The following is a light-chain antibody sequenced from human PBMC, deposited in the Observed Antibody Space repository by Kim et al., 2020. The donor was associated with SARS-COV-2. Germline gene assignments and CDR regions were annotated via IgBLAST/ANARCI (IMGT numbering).Light chain of an antibody. CDR2: GKN. V-gene: IGLV3-19*01. Sequence: VALGKTVRITCQGDSLRSYYAPWDQQKPGQAPILVIYGKNNRPSGIPDRFSGSSSGNTASLTITGAQAEDEADYYCNSRDSNDNVVFGGGTSLTVL. CDR3: NSRDSNDNVV. CDR1: SLRSYY. J-gene: IGLJ2*01.